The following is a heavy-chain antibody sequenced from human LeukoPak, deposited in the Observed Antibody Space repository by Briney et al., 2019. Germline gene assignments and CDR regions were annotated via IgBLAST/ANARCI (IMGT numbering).Heavy chain of an antibody. Sequence: PGGSLRLSCAASGFTFSSYSMSWVRQAPGKGLEWISYISYSGTTIYYADSVKGRLTISRDNAKNSLYLQMNSLRAEDTAVYYCARDLAWGGYWGQGTLVTVSS. J-gene: IGHJ4*02. CDR3: ARDLAWGGY. CDR2: ISYSGTTI. D-gene: IGHD7-27*01. CDR1: GFTFSSYS. V-gene: IGHV3-48*04.